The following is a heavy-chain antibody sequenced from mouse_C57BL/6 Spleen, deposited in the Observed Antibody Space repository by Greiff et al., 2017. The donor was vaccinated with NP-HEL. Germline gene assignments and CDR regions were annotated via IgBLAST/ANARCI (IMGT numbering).Heavy chain of an antibody. CDR3: ARQYYGNYDFAY. CDR2: ISSGGSYT. Sequence: EVQGVESGGDLVKPGGSLKLSCAASGFTFSSYGMSWVRQTPDKRLEWVATISSGGSYTYYPDSVKGRFTISRDNAKNTLYLQMSILKSEDTAMYYCARQYYGNYDFAYWGQGTLVTVSA. D-gene: IGHD2-1*01. J-gene: IGHJ3*01. V-gene: IGHV5-6*01. CDR1: GFTFSSYG.